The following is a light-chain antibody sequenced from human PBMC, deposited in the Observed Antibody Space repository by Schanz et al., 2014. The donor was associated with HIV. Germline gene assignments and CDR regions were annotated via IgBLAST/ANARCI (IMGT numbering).Light chain of an antibody. CDR1: QSVGSN. V-gene: IGKV3-20*01. Sequence: EIVMTQSPATLYVSPGEGATLSCRASQSVGSNLAWYQQKLGQAPRLVIFGASNRASGIPDRFSGSESGTDFTLTISRVEPEDYAVYYCQLYGTPPWTFGQGTRVEVK. J-gene: IGKJ1*01. CDR3: QLYGTPPWT. CDR2: GAS.